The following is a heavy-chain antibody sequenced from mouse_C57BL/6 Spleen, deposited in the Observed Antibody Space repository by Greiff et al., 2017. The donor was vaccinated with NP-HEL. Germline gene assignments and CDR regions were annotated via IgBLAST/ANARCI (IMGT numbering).Heavy chain of an antibody. CDR3: AMRAAYYSPRGYFDV. V-gene: IGHV1-74*01. J-gene: IGHJ1*03. CDR1: GYTFTSYW. Sequence: QVQLQQPGAELVKPGASVKVSCKASGYTFTSYWMHWVKQRPGQGLEWIGRIHPSDSDTNYNQKFKGKATLTVDKSSSTAYMQLSSLTSEDSAVDYCAMRAAYYSPRGYFDVWGTGTTVTVAS. D-gene: IGHD2-12*01. CDR2: IHPSDSDT.